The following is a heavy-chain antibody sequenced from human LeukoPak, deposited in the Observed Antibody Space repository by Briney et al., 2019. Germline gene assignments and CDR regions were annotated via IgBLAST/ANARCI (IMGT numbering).Heavy chain of an antibody. CDR1: GGSISSSSYY. J-gene: IGHJ4*02. CDR2: IYYSGST. CDR3: ARHHTIVHYYDSSGYFDY. D-gene: IGHD3-22*01. Sequence: TSETLSLTCTVSGGSISSSSYYWGWIRQPPGKGLGWIGSIYYSGSTYYNPSLKSRVTISVDTSKNQFSLKLSSVTAADTAVYYCARHHTIVHYYDSSGYFDYWGQGTLVTVSS. V-gene: IGHV4-39*01.